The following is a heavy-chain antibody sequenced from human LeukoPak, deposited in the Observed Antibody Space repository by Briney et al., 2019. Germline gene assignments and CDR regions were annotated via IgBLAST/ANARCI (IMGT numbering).Heavy chain of an antibody. CDR1: GGSITGHY. D-gene: IGHD3-22*01. CDR2: IYYSGTV. Sequence: SSETLSLTCTVSGGSITGHYWNWIRQPPGKGLEWIGYIYYSGTVKYNPSVKSRVTISVDTSKNQFSLKLSSVTAADTAVYYCARGRLWDYDSSGCDYWGQGTLVTVSS. CDR3: ARGRLWDYDSSGCDY. J-gene: IGHJ4*02. V-gene: IGHV4-59*11.